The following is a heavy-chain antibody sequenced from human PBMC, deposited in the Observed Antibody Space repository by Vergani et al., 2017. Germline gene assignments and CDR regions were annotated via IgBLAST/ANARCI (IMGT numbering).Heavy chain of an antibody. CDR3: AREVYGNPKVGATEGDAFDI. V-gene: IGHV4-4*07. CDR2: IYTSGST. J-gene: IGHJ3*02. D-gene: IGHD1-26*01. Sequence: QVQLQESGPGLVKPSETLSLTCTVSGGSISSYYWSWIRQPAGKGLEWIGRIYTSGSTNYNPSLKSRVTMSVDTSKTQFSLKLSSVTAADTAVYYCAREVYGNPKVGATEGDAFDIWGQGTMVTVSS. CDR1: GGSISSYY.